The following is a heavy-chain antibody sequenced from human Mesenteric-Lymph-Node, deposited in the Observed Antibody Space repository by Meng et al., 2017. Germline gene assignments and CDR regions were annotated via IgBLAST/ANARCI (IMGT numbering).Heavy chain of an antibody. Sequence: QVQLVQSGAVVKRPGASVKVSCKASGYTFTTYDINWVRQATGQGLEWMGWMNPYTGNTGYAEKFQGRVTMTRSTSISTAYMELSSLRSEDTAVYYCAKALGWGSSPDYWGHGILVTVSS. V-gene: IGHV1-8*01. CDR3: AKALGWGSSPDY. D-gene: IGHD2-21*01. CDR1: GYTFTTYD. J-gene: IGHJ4*01. CDR2: MNPYTGNT.